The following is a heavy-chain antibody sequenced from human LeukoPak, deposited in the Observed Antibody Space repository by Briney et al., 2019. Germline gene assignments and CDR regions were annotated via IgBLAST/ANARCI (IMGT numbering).Heavy chain of an antibody. CDR2: IYYSGST. CDR3: ARDLVEHTYYDFWSGYWNYYGMDV. CDR1: GGSISSYY. D-gene: IGHD3-3*01. Sequence: PSETLSLTCTVSGGSISSYYWSWIRQPPGKGLEWIGYIYYSGSTNYNPSLKSRVTISVDTSKNQFSLKLSSVTAADTAVYYCARDLVEHTYYDFWSGYWNYYGMDVWGQGTTVTVSS. J-gene: IGHJ6*02. V-gene: IGHV4-59*01.